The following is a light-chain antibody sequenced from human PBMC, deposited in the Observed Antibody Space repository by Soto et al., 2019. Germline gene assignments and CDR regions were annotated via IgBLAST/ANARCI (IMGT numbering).Light chain of an antibody. CDR2: AAS. V-gene: IGKV1-39*01. Sequence: FGMSPSSSSLSAFVGDRVTLLCRASQSIATFLSWYQQKSGRAPKLLIFAASSMQIGIPSRFSGSGSGTNFTLTISRLQPEDFATYFCQQNCDSPSTFGQGTRLDIK. J-gene: IGKJ5*01. CDR1: QSIATF. CDR3: QQNCDSPST.